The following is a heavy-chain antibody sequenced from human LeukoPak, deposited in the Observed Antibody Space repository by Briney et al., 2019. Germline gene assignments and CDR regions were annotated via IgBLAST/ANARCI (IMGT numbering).Heavy chain of an antibody. V-gene: IGHV3-33*01. CDR2: IWYDGSNK. J-gene: IGHJ4*02. CDR3: ARDLDYYGSGSPDY. D-gene: IGHD3-10*01. CDR1: GFTFSSYG. Sequence: PGRSLRLSCAASGFTFSSYGMHWVRQAPGKGLEWVAVIWYDGSNKYYADSVKGRFTISRDNSKNTLYLQMNSLRAEDTAVYYCARDLDYYGSGSPDYWGQGTLVMVSS.